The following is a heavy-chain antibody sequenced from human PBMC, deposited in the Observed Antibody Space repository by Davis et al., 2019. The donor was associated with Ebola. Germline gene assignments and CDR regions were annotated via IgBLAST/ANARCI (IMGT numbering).Heavy chain of an antibody. V-gene: IGHV3-74*01. CDR2: INSDGSST. D-gene: IGHD3-22*01. CDR3: ARDLSAYYYDSSGYYGVHYFDY. CDR1: GFTFSSYW. J-gene: IGHJ4*02. Sequence: GESLKISCAASGFTFSSYWMHWVRQAPGKGLVWVSRINSDGSSTSYADSVKGRFTISRDNAKNTLYLQMNSRRAEDTAVYYCARDLSAYYYDSSGYYGVHYFDYWGQGTLVTVST.